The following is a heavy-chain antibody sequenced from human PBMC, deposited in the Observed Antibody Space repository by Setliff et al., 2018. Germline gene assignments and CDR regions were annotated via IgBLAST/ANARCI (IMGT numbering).Heavy chain of an antibody. J-gene: IGHJ4*02. V-gene: IGHV4-59*01. CDR3: ARYRNYFDSSGQTQYYFDY. D-gene: IGHD3-22*01. CDR2: IYYSGAT. CDR1: GGSISSYY. Sequence: KPSETLSLTCTVSGGSISSYYWSWIRQPPGKGLEWIGFIYYSGATTYNPSLKSRVTISVDTSKNQFSLNLNSVTAADTAVYYCARYRNYFDSSGQTQYYFDYWGQGTLVTVSS.